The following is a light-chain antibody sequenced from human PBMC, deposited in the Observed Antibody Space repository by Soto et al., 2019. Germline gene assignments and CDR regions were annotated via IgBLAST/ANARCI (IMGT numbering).Light chain of an antibody. J-gene: IGKJ2*01. CDR1: QRISTY. CDR2: ASS. V-gene: IGKV1-39*01. Sequence: DIQMTQSPSSLSASVGDRVTITCRASQRISTYLNWYQQKPGKAPNLLIYASSSLQSGVPSRFSGSGSGTDFTLTVSSLQPEDFATYYCQQSYSIPYTVGQGTKVDIK. CDR3: QQSYSIPYT.